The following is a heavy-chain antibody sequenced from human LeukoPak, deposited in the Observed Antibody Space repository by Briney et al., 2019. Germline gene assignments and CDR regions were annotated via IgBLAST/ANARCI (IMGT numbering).Heavy chain of an antibody. J-gene: IGHJ4*02. V-gene: IGHV4-61*02. CDR2: IYTSGST. Sequence: SQTLSLTCTVSGGSISSGSYYWSWIRQPAGKGLEWIGRIYTSGSTNYNPSLKSRVTISVGTSKTQFSLKLSSVTAADTAVYYCARGYLRATYYYDSSGYDSFDYWGQGTLVTVSS. CDR1: GGSISSGSYY. D-gene: IGHD3-22*01. CDR3: ARGYLRATYYYDSSGYDSFDY.